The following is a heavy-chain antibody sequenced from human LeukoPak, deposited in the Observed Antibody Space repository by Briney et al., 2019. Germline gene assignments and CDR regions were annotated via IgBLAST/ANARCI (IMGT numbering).Heavy chain of an antibody. Sequence: SETLSLTCTVSGGSISSYYWSWIRQPPGKGLEWIGYIYYSGSTNYNPSLTSRVTISVATSKNQFSLKLSVVTAADTAVYYCARSHSVWTSFDYWGQGTLVSVSS. CDR2: IYYSGST. D-gene: IGHD3/OR15-3a*01. V-gene: IGHV4-59*01. CDR1: GGSISSYY. CDR3: ARSHSVWTSFDY. J-gene: IGHJ4*02.